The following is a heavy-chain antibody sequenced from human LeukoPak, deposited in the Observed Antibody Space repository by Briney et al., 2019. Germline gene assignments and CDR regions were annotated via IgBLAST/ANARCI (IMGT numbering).Heavy chain of an antibody. D-gene: IGHD3-10*01. J-gene: IGHJ4*02. CDR1: GGSISSYY. V-gene: IGHV4-59*01. CDR3: ARFGSRRGPLIVRGVPWYFDY. Sequence: SETLSLTCTVSGGSISSYYWSWIRQPPGKGLEWIGYIYYSGSTNYNPSLKSRVTISVDTSKNQFSLKLSSVTAADTAVYYCARFGSRRGPLIVRGVPWYFDYWGQGTLVTVSS. CDR2: IYYSGST.